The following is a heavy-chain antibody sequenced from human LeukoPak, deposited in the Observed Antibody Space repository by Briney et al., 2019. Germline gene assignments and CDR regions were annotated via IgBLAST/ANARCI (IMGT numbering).Heavy chain of an antibody. Sequence: GASVKVSCKASGYAFTNHGFSWVRQAPGQGLEWMGWISPYTGNTNYEQKFQGRVTMTTNTSTSTAYMELRSLRSDDTAVDYCARRGFSYGFYLHAFDIWGQGTMVTVSS. CDR3: ARRGFSYGFYLHAFDI. D-gene: IGHD5-18*01. CDR1: GYAFTNHG. J-gene: IGHJ3*02. CDR2: ISPYTGNT. V-gene: IGHV1-18*01.